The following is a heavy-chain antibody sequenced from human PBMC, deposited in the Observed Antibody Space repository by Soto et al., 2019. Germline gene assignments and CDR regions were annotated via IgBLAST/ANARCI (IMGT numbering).Heavy chain of an antibody. D-gene: IGHD3-3*01. V-gene: IGHV1-58*01. CDR2: IVVGSGNT. Sequence: SVKVSCKASGFTFTSSAVQWVRQARGQRLEWIGWIVVGSGNTNYAQKFQERVTITRDMSTSTAYMELSSLRSEDTAVYYCAAAQGSNDFWSGSYYYYGMDVWGQGTTVTVSS. CDR3: AAAQGSNDFWSGSYYYYGMDV. J-gene: IGHJ6*02. CDR1: GFTFTSSA.